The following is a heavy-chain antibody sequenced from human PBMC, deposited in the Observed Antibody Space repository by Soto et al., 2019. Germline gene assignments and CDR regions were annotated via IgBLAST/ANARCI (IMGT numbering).Heavy chain of an antibody. Sequence: QVQLVQSGAEVKKPGSSVKVSCKASGGTFSSYTISWVRQAPGQGLEWMGRIIPILGIANYAQKFQGRVTINADKSTSTAYMELSSLRSEDTAVYYCAREAMVRGVITYYWGQGTLVTVSS. CDR2: IIPILGIA. CDR3: AREAMVRGVITYY. D-gene: IGHD3-10*01. V-gene: IGHV1-69*08. CDR1: GGTFSSYT. J-gene: IGHJ4*02.